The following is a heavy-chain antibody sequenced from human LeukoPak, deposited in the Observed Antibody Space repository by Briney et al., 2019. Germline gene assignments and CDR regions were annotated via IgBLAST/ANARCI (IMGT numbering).Heavy chain of an antibody. Sequence: PSETLSLTCAVYGGSFSGYYWSWSRHPPGKGLEWIGEINHSESTNNNPPLTSQVTISVGTSKNQFSLKLSSVTAADTAVYYCARAPSYYGSGSSYLIWGQGTLVTVSS. D-gene: IGHD3-10*01. V-gene: IGHV4-34*01. CDR3: ARAPSYYGSGSSYLI. J-gene: IGHJ4*02. CDR2: INHSEST. CDR1: GGSFSGYY.